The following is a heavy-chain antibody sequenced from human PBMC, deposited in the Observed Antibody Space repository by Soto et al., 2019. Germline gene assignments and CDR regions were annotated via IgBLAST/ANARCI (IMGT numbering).Heavy chain of an antibody. CDR3: ARVGLQFSYFYYGMDV. CDR2: MNPNSGNT. Sequence: XSVKVSYNASGYTFTSYDINLVRHSAGQGPEGMGWMNPNSGNTAYAQNFQGRVTMTRNTSISTAYMELSSLRSEDTAVFYCARVGLQFSYFYYGMDVGGQGTTVTVSS. D-gene: IGHD3-3*01. CDR1: GYTFTSYD. V-gene: IGHV1-8*01. J-gene: IGHJ6*02.